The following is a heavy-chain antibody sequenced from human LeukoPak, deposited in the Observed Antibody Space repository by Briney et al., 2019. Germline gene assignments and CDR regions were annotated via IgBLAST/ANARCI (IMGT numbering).Heavy chain of an antibody. V-gene: IGHV3-21*01. CDR3: ATDAGSSGFPRAGVDY. Sequence: GGSLRLSCAASGFTFSSYSMNWVRQPPGKGLEWVSSISSSSSYIYYADSVKGRFTISRDNAKNSLYLQMNSLRAEDTAVYYCATDAGSSGFPRAGVDYWGQGTLVTVSS. CDR2: ISSSSSYI. CDR1: GFTFSSYS. J-gene: IGHJ4*02. D-gene: IGHD3-22*01.